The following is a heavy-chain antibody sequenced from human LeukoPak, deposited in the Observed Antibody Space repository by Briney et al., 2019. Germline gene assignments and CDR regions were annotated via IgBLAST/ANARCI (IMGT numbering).Heavy chain of an antibody. J-gene: IGHJ3*02. D-gene: IGHD2-2*01. V-gene: IGHV1-2*02. CDR3: ARLRDSKQLLWDAFDI. CDR2: INPNSGGT. CDR1: GYTFTGYY. Sequence: ASVKVSCKASGYTFTGYYMHWVRQVPGQGLEWMGWINPNSGGTNYAQKFQGRVTMTRDTSISTAYMELSSLRSEDTAVYYCARLRDSKQLLWDAFDIWGQGTMVTVSS.